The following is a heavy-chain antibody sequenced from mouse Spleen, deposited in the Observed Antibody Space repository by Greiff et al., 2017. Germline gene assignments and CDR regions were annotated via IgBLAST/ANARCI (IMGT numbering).Heavy chain of an antibody. CDR3: ARGYYGSSYLDY. CDR2: IYYSGTI. CDR1: GISITTGNYR. D-gene: IGHD1-1*01. Sequence: EVKLMESGPGLVKPSQTVSLTCTVTGISITTGNYRWSWIRQFPGNKLEWIGYIYYSGTITYNPSLTSRTTITRDTSKNQFFLEMNSLTAEDTATYYCARGYYGSSYLDYWGQGTTLTVSS. V-gene: IGHV3-5*02. J-gene: IGHJ2*01.